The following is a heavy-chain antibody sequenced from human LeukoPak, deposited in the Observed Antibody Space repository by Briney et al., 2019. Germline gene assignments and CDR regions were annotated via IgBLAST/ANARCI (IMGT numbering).Heavy chain of an antibody. CDR2: IHSAGDT. J-gene: IGHJ4*02. Sequence: PGGSLRLSCAASGFTFSTYDMHWVRQAPGKGLQWVSAIHSAGDTYYSGSVKGRFTIFRENAENSRYLQMNSLRAEVTAVYYCARVLHKKNYDSTTYYGYWGQGTLVTVSS. D-gene: IGHD3-22*01. CDR1: GFTFSTYD. V-gene: IGHV3-13*01. CDR3: ARVLHKKNYDSTTYYGY.